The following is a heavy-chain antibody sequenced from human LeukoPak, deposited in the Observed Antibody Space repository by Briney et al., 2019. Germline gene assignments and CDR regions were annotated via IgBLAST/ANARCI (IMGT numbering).Heavy chain of an antibody. CDR3: ARGSCSSSGVNWFDP. V-gene: IGHV4-59*01. CDR1: GGSISSYY. D-gene: IGHD6-13*01. CDR2: IYYSGST. Sequence: PSETLSLTCTVSGGSISSYYWSWIRQPPGKGLEWIGYIYYSGSTNYNPSLKSRVTISVDTSKNQFSLKLSSVTAADTAVYYCARGSCSSSGVNWFDPWGQGTLVTVSS. J-gene: IGHJ5*02.